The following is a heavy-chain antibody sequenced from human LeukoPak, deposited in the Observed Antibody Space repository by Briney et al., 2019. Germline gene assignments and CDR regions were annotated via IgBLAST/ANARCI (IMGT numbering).Heavy chain of an antibody. Sequence: GGSLRLSCAASGFTFSRYAMHWVRQAPGKGLEYVSAISSNGGSIYYANSVKGRFTISRDNSKNTLYLQMGSLRAEDMAVYYCARSQHPIAGAGTGGPRAPIDSGGQEPLVPVSS. CDR1: GFTFSRYA. CDR3: ARSQHPIAGAGTGGPRAPIDS. CDR2: ISSNGGSI. J-gene: IGHJ4*02. V-gene: IGHV3-64*01. D-gene: IGHD6-19*01.